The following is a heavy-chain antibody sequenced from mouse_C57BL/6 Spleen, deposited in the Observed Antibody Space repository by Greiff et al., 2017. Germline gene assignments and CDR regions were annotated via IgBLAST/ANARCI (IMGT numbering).Heavy chain of an antibody. J-gene: IGHJ3*01. CDR1: GYSITSGYY. CDR3: ARGGSDYDDRCAY. Sequence: ESGPGLVKPSQSLSLTCSVTGYSITSGYYWNWIRQFPGNKLEWMGYISYDGSNNYNPSLKNRIAITRDTSKNQFFLKLNTVTTEDTTTDYCARGGSDYDDRCAYGGQGTLVTVSA. CDR2: ISYDGSN. D-gene: IGHD2-4*01. V-gene: IGHV3-6*01.